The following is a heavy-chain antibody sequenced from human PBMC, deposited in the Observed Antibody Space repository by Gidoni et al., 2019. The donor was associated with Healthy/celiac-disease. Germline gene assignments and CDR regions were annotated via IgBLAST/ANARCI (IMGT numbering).Heavy chain of an antibody. Sequence: QVQLVQSGAEVTQPGASVTVSCKASGYTFTGYYMHWVRQAPGQGLEWMGGINPNSGGTNYAQKFQGRVTMTRDTSISTAYMELSRLRSDDTAVYYGARAGGDYVPWFDPWGQGTLVTVSS. D-gene: IGHD4-17*01. CDR1: GYTFTGYY. J-gene: IGHJ5*02. V-gene: IGHV1-2*02. CDR3: ARAGGDYVPWFDP. CDR2: INPNSGGT.